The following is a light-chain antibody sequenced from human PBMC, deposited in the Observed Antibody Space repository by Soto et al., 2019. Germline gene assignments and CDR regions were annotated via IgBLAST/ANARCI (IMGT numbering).Light chain of an antibody. V-gene: IGLV2-8*01. CDR2: EVN. Sequence: QSALTQPPSASGSPGQSVAISCTGTSSDVGGYNYVSWYQQHPGKAPKLMIYEVNKRPSGVPDRFSGSKSGNTASLTVSGLQAEDEHDYYCSSSAGSSNVFGTGTKVTVL. CDR1: SSDVGGYNY. J-gene: IGLJ1*01. CDR3: SSSAGSSNV.